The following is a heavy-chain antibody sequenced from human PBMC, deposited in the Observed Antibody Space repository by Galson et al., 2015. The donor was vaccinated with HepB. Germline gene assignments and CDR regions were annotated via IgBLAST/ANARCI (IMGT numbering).Heavy chain of an antibody. J-gene: IGHJ4*02. CDR3: ARSDSSGYYPSADY. CDR1: GFTFSSYS. CDR2: ISSSSSYI. D-gene: IGHD3-22*01. Sequence: SLRLSCAASGFTFSSYSMNWVRQAPGKGLEWVSSISSSSSYIYYADSVKGRFTISRDNAKNSLYLQMNSLRAEDTAVYYCARSDSSGYYPSADYWGQGTLVTVSS. V-gene: IGHV3-21*01.